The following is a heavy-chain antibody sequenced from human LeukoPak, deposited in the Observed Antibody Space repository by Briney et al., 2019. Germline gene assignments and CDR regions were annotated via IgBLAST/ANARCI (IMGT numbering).Heavy chain of an antibody. D-gene: IGHD3-10*01. CDR1: GGSIITYY. CDR3: ARARFGEPSAPFQH. V-gene: IGHV4-4*07. Sequence: SVTLSRTRTLAGGSIITYYWGSIRQPAWNGLKGSGRIYTSGSTNYKPSLKSRVNMSVDNSKHQLSLQPSSVTDADRAVYYCARARFGEPSAPFQHWGQGTLVTVFS. CDR2: IYTSGST. J-gene: IGHJ1*01.